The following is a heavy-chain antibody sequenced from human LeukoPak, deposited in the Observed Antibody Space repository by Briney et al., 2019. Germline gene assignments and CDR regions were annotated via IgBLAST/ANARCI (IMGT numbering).Heavy chain of an antibody. Sequence: GSLRLSCAASGFTFSASWMTWVRRAPGKGLEWGTIINEGGGLTFYLDSVKGRFSISRDNSKNSLSLQMSTLRVEDTAMYYCARVGRNGWDFDHWGQGTLVTVSS. CDR1: GFTFSASW. CDR3: ARVGRNGWDFDH. J-gene: IGHJ4*02. D-gene: IGHD6-19*01. CDR2: INEGGGLT. V-gene: IGHV3-7*01.